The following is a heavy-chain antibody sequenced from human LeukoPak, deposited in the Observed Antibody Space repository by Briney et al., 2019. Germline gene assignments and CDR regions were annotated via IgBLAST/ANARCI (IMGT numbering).Heavy chain of an antibody. V-gene: IGHV3-73*01. Sequence: GGSLRLSCAASGFDFGGSAIHWVRQASGKGLEWVGRIRSKALAYATAYGAPVKGRFTVSRDDSKNTAYLQMNNLRTEDTAVYYCSRASQVGATAESWGRGTLVTVSS. CDR3: SRASQVGATAES. CDR2: IRSKALAYAT. D-gene: IGHD1-26*01. CDR1: GFDFGGSA. J-gene: IGHJ5*02.